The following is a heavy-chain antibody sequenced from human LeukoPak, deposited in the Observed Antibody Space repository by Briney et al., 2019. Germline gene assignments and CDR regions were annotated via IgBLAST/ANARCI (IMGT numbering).Heavy chain of an antibody. Sequence: AGGSLRLSCAASGFTFSSYGMHWVRQAPGKGLEWVALISYDGTNNYYADSVKGRFTISRDNSKNTLYLQMNSLRAEDTAVYYCAEDWAYYFEYWGQGTLVTVSS. CDR1: GFTFSSYG. D-gene: IGHD3-16*01. CDR3: AEDWAYYFEY. V-gene: IGHV3-30*18. CDR2: ISYDGTNN. J-gene: IGHJ4*02.